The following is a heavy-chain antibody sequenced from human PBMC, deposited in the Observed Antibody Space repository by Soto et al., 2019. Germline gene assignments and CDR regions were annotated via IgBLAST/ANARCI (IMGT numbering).Heavy chain of an antibody. CDR2: IYYSGST. CDR1: GGSISSGDYY. D-gene: IGHD6-13*01. Sequence: SETLSLTCTVSGGSISSGDYYWSWIRQPPGKGLEWIGSIYYSGSTYYNPSLKSRVTISVDTSKNQFSLKLNSVTAADTAVYYCATSGSSWYNGYYYYGMDVWGQGTTVTVSS. V-gene: IGHV4-30-4*02. J-gene: IGHJ6*02. CDR3: ATSGSSWYNGYYYYGMDV.